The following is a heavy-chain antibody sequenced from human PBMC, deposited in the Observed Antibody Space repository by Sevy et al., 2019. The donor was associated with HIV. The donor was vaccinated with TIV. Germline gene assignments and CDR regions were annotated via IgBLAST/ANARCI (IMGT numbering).Heavy chain of an antibody. V-gene: IGHV3-21*01. CDR2: ISSSSSYI. CDR1: GFTFSSYS. D-gene: IGHD3-3*01. J-gene: IGHJ6*02. Sequence: GGSLRLSCAASGFTFSSYSMNWVRQAPGKGLEWVSSISSSSSYIYYADSVKGRFTISRDNAKNSLYLQMNSLRAEDTAVYYCARDLNYDVWSGYWAPNGMDVWGQGTTVTVSS. CDR3: ARDLNYDVWSGYWAPNGMDV.